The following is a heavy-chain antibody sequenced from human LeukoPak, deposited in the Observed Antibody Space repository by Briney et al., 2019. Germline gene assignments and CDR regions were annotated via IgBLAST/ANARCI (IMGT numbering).Heavy chain of an antibody. D-gene: IGHD1-26*01. V-gene: IGHV3-53*01. J-gene: IGHJ4*02. Sequence: RPLRPSCAASGFTVSSNYMSWVRQAPGKGLGGCSVIYSGGSKYYADCVKGRFTISRENSKNALYLQMNRLRAEGTAVYYCARGVVHSGSYSNFDYWGQGTLVTVSS. CDR2: IYSGGSK. CDR3: ARGVVHSGSYSNFDY. CDR1: GFTVSSNY.